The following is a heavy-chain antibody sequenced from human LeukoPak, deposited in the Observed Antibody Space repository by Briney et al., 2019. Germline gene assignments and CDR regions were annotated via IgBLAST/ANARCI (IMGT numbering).Heavy chain of an antibody. D-gene: IGHD3-22*01. J-gene: IGHJ1*01. CDR3: ARGGVYYYDSSSYQGEYFQH. Sequence: ASVKVSCKASGYTFTSYYMHWVRQAPGQGLEWMGIINPSGGSTSYAQKFQGRVTMTRDTSTSTVYMELSSLRSEDTAVYYCARGGVYYYDSSSYQGEYFQHWGQGTLVNVSS. CDR1: GYTFTSYY. V-gene: IGHV1-46*01. CDR2: INPSGGST.